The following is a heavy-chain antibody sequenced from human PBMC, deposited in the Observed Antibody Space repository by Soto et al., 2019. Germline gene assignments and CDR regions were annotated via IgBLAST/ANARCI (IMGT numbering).Heavy chain of an antibody. CDR1: GGSFGGYY. J-gene: IGHJ5*02. V-gene: IGHV4-34*01. D-gene: IGHD3-3*01. CDR2: INHSGST. CDR3: ARGTRWLLSPSYWFDP. Sequence: SETLSLTCAVYGGSFGGYYWTWIRQPPGKGLEWIGEINHSGSTNYNPSLKSRVTISVDTSKNHFSLKLSSVTAADTAVYYCARGTRWLLSPSYWFDPWGQGTLVTVS.